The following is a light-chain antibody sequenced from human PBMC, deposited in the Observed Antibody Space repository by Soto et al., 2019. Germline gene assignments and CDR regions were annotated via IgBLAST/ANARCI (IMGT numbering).Light chain of an antibody. V-gene: IGKV1-17*01. CDR3: LQHNSYPWT. J-gene: IGKJ1*01. CDR1: QGIRSD. Sequence: DIQMTQSPSSLSASVGDRVTITCRASQGIRSDLDWYQQKPGKAPKRLIYAASSLQSGVPSRFSGSGSGTEFTLTISSLQPEDFATYYCLQHNSYPWTFGQGTKVEIK. CDR2: AAS.